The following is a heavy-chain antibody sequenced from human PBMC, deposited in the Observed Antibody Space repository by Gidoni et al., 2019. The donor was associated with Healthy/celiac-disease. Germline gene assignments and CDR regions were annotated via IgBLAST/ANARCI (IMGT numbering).Heavy chain of an antibody. V-gene: IGHV3-30*18. CDR1: GFPFRRYG. CDR3: AKQAVVVVAATPNWFDP. CDR2: ISYDGSNK. Sequence: QVQLVESGGGVVQPGRSLRLSCAASGFPFRRYGMHWVRQAPGKGLEGVAVISYDGSNKYYADSVKGRFTISRDNSKNTLYLQMNSLRAEDTAVYYCAKQAVVVVAATPNWFDPWGQGTLVTVSS. D-gene: IGHD2-15*01. J-gene: IGHJ5*02.